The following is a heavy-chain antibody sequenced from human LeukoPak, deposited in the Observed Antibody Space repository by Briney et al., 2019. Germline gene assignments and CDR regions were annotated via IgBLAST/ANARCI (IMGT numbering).Heavy chain of an antibody. CDR3: AKDSKRWKTYYYEAGSYYFDY. V-gene: IGHV3-30*02. CDR1: GFTFSSYG. CDR2: IRYDGSNK. J-gene: IGHJ4*02. D-gene: IGHD3-10*01. Sequence: GSLRLSCAASGFTFSSYGMHWVRQAPGKGLEWVAFIRYDGSNKYYADSVKGRFTISRDNSKNTLYLQMNSLRPEDTAVYYCAKDSKRWKTYYYEAGSYYFDYWGQGTRVTVSS.